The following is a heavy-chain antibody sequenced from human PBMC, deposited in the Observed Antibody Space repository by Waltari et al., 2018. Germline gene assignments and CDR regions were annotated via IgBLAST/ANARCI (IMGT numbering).Heavy chain of an antibody. CDR3: ARGEIAAAGAGGY. Sequence: QVQLVQSGAEVKKPGASVKVSCKASGYTFTGYYMHWLRQGPGPGLEWMGWINPNSGGTNYAQKFQGRVTMTRDTSISTAYMELSRLRSDDTAVYYCARGEIAAAGAGGYWGQGTLVTVSS. V-gene: IGHV1-2*02. CDR2: INPNSGGT. J-gene: IGHJ4*02. D-gene: IGHD6-13*01. CDR1: GYTFTGYY.